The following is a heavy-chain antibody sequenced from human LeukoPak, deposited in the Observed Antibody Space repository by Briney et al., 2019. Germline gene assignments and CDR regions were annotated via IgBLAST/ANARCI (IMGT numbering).Heavy chain of an antibody. J-gene: IGHJ4*02. CDR3: ARGRDRYGGTDY. CDR2: ISYGGTT. D-gene: IGHD2-21*01. CDR1: GGSISSGTYH. V-gene: IGHV4-31*01. Sequence: PSETLSLTCTVSGGSISSGTYHWSWIRQYPGKGLEWIGHISYGGTTYYNPSLKSQVTISLDTSRNHFSLKLNSVTAADTAVYYCARGRDRYGGTDYWGQGTLVTVSS.